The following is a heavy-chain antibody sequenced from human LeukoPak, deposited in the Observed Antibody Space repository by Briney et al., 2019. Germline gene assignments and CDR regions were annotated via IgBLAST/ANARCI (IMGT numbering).Heavy chain of an antibody. CDR2: ISSSGSTI. CDR1: GFTYSDYY. CDR3: AREGLYGSSWYYFDY. V-gene: IGHV3-11*01. D-gene: IGHD6-13*01. Sequence: GGSLRLSCAASGFTYSDYYMSWIRQGPGKGLEWVSYISSSGSTIYYADSVKGRFTISRDNAKNSLYLQMNSLRAEDTAVYYCAREGLYGSSWYYFDYWGQGTLVTLSS. J-gene: IGHJ4*02.